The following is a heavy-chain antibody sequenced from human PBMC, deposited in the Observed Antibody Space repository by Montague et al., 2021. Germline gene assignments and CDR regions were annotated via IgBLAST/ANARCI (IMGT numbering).Heavy chain of an antibody. CDR2: VGHDGNYE. J-gene: IGHJ4*02. Sequence: SLRLSCAASGFSFNVYGMHWVRQAPGKGLEWVAVVGHDGNYEKYADSVRGRFIVSRDNSRTTLYLQLNSLRAEDTAVYYCARDFRVGIYFDYLGQGTLVTVSS. CDR3: ARDFRVGIYFDY. D-gene: IGHD1-26*01. CDR1: GFSFNVYG. V-gene: IGHV3-33*01.